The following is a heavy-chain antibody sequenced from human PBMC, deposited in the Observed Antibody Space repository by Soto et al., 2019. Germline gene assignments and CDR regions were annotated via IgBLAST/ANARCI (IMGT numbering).Heavy chain of an antibody. CDR1: GGSIRSGGYY. V-gene: IGHV4-31*03. CDR3: ARDRLMATAGTARHYFGLDV. CDR2: VYYSGNT. J-gene: IGHJ6*02. Sequence: SETLSLTCTVSGGSIRSGGYYWSWVRQNPRRGLEWIGNVYYSGNTYYNPSLKSRLTISVDTSKNQFSLNLSSVTAADTAVYYCARDRLMATAGTARHYFGLDVWGQGTTVTVSS. D-gene: IGHD5-18*01.